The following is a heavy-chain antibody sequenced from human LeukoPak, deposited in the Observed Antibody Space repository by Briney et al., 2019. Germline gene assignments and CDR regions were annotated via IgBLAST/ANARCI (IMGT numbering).Heavy chain of an antibody. J-gene: IGHJ6*03. CDR1: GFTFSSYG. CDR2: IRYDGSNK. CDR3: AKDEGRAVAGFFRGYYYYYMDV. Sequence: PGGSLRLSCAASGFTFSSYGMHWVRQAPGKGLEWVAFIRYDGSNKYYADSVKGRFTISRDNSKNTLYLQMNSLRAEDTAVYYCAKDEGRAVAGFFRGYYYYYMDVWGKGTTVTVSS. D-gene: IGHD6-19*01. V-gene: IGHV3-30*02.